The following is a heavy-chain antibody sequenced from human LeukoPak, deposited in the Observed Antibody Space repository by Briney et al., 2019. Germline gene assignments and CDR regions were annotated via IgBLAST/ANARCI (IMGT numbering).Heavy chain of an antibody. CDR2: IFYVGST. CDR3: ARDYYDSQGEAFDI. Sequence: SETLSLTCTVSGDSIGSHYWSWIRQPPGKGLEWIGYIFYVGSTNHNPSLKSRVTISVDTSKNQFSLKLNSVTAADTAVYYCARDYYDSQGEAFDIWGQGTMVTVSS. CDR1: GDSIGSHY. D-gene: IGHD3-22*01. J-gene: IGHJ3*02. V-gene: IGHV4-59*11.